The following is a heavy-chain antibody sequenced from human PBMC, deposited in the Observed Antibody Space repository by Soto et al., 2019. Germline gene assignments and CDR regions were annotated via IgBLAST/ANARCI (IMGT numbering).Heavy chain of an antibody. CDR1: GFTLSSYA. CDR3: AKSYSGRQLAYFDY. V-gene: IGHV3-23*01. Sequence: GGSLRLSCAASGFTLSSYAMSWVRQPPGKGLEWVSTISDNGGSTYYADSVKGRFTISRDNSKNTLYLQMNSLRAEDTAVYYCAKSYSGRQLAYFDYWGQGTLVTVSS. CDR2: ISDNGGST. J-gene: IGHJ4*02. D-gene: IGHD1-26*01.